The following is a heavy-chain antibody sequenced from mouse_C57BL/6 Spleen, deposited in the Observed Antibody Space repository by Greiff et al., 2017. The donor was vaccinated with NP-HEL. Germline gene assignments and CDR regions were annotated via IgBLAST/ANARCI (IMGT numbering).Heavy chain of an antibody. J-gene: IGHJ4*01. CDR1: GYTFTSYW. CDR2: IDPSDSYT. D-gene: IGHD2-4*01. CDR3: ARWDYHYYAMDY. V-gene: IGHV1-59*01. Sequence: VQLQQPGAELVRPGTSVKLSCKASGYTFTSYWMHWVKQRPGQGLEWIGVIDPSDSYTNYNQKFKGKATLTVDTSSSTAYMQLSSLTSEDSAVYYCARWDYHYYAMDYWGQGTSVTVSS.